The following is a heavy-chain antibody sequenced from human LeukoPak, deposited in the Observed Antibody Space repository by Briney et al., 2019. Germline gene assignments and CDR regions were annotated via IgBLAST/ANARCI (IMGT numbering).Heavy chain of an antibody. Sequence: SETLSLTCNVSGGSIRNYYWSWIRQPAGKGLEWIGSIYSSGSTYYNPSLRSRVTMSVDTSKNQFSLKLSSVTAADTAVYYFARAGSYDFWTEMRFDIWGRGTMVTVSS. J-gene: IGHJ3*02. CDR2: IYSSGST. CDR1: GGSIRNYY. D-gene: IGHD3/OR15-3a*01. V-gene: IGHV4-4*07. CDR3: ARAGSYDFWTEMRFDI.